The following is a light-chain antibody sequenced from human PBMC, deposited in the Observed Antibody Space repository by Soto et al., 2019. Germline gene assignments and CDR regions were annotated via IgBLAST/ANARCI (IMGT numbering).Light chain of an antibody. V-gene: IGKV3-20*01. CDR3: QQYGGSPYT. CDR2: DAS. CDR1: QSVSNSY. Sequence: EIVLTQSPGTLSLSPGERATLSCRASQSVSNSYLAWYQQKPGQAPRLLIYDASSRATAIPDRFSGSGSGTDFTLTISRLEPEDFAVYYCQQYGGSPYTFGQGTKLEIK. J-gene: IGKJ2*01.